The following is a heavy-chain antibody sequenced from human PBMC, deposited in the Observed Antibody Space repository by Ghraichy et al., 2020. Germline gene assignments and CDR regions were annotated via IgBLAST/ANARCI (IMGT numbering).Heavy chain of an antibody. CDR3: AKWSHLIYFYGMDA. CDR2: IWYDGSPK. Sequence: LSLTCVASGFTFSRYGMHWVRQAPGKGLEWVAAIWYDGSPKYNAESVEGRFTIARDNSKNTLYLQMNSLRAEETAVYYCAKWSHLIYFYGMDAWGQGTAVTGSS. V-gene: IGHV3-33*06. J-gene: IGHJ6*02. CDR1: GFTFSRYG. D-gene: IGHD3-10*01.